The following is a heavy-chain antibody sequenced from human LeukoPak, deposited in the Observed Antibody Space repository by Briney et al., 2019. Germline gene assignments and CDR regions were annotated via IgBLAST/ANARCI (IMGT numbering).Heavy chain of an antibody. D-gene: IGHD2-15*01. CDR1: GFTFSSYG. CDR3: AKPVADTRNAFDV. Sequence: GGSLRLSCAASGFTFSSYGMHWVRQAPGKGLQWVAFIRDDGTSKYYADSVKGRFTISRDNFKNTLYLQMNSLRAEDTGVYYCAKPVADTRNAFDVWGHGTLVTVSS. J-gene: IGHJ3*01. V-gene: IGHV3-30*02. CDR2: IRDDGTSK.